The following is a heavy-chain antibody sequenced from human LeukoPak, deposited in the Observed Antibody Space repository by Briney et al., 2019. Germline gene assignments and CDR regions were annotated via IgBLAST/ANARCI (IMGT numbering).Heavy chain of an antibody. CDR2: IIPIFGTA. Sequence: EASVKVSCKASGGTFSSYAISWVRQAPGQGLERMGGIIPIFGTANYAQKFQGRVTITTDESTSTAYMELSSLRSEDTAVYYCARGSLLVYSSSWFFDYWGQGTLVTVSS. CDR1: GGTFSSYA. CDR3: ARGSLLVYSSSWFFDY. D-gene: IGHD6-13*01. V-gene: IGHV1-69*05. J-gene: IGHJ4*02.